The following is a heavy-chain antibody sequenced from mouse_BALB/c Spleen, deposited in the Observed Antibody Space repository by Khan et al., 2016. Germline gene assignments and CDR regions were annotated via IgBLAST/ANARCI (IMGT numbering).Heavy chain of an antibody. Sequence: VQLQQSGAELVRPGALVKLTCKASGFNIKDYYMHWVKQRPEQGLEWIGWIDPENGNSIYDPKFPGKASITADTSSNTAYLQVNSLTSEDTAVYYCARSPYFFDYWGQGATLTVSS. J-gene: IGHJ2*01. CDR2: IDPENGNS. CDR3: ARSPYFFDY. V-gene: IGHV14-1*02. CDR1: GFNIKDYY.